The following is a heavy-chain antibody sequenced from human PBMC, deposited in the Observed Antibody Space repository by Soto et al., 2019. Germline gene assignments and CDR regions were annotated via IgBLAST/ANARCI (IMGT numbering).Heavy chain of an antibody. J-gene: IGHJ4*02. D-gene: IGHD7-27*01. CDR1: GYTFTSYD. CDR2: MTPNNGKT. Sequence: QVQLVQSGAEVRKPGASVKVSCKASGYTFTSYDINWVRQATGQGLEWMGWMTPNNGKTGYAQKFQGRVTMTWNASIRTAYMELNSLRFEDTALYYCGIAINGDMAYVHWGQGTLVTVSS. CDR3: GIAINGDMAYVH. V-gene: IGHV1-8*01.